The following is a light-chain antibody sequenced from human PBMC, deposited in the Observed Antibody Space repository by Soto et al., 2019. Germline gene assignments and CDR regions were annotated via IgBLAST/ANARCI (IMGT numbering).Light chain of an antibody. CDR2: DDD. V-gene: IGLV3-21*02. Sequence: SYELTQAPSVSVAPGQTASITCGANKIGVRSVHWHQKKPGQAPVLVVYDDDARPSGIPGRFSGSNSGNTATLTITRVEAGDEADYYCQVWDDSRDQQVFGGGTQLTVL. J-gene: IGLJ7*01. CDR1: KIGVRS. CDR3: QVWDDSRDQQV.